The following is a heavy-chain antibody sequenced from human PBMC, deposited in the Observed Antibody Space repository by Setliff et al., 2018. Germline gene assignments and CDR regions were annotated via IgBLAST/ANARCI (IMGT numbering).Heavy chain of an antibody. CDR3: ARVMGGSYGFSWFDP. J-gene: IGHJ5*02. V-gene: IGHV4-30-4*08. CDR1: GGSISSGDYY. Sequence: PSETLSLTCTVSGGSISSGDYYWSWIRQPPGKGLEWIGYIYYSGSTYYNPSLKSRVTISVDTSKNQFSPKLSSVTAADTAVYYCARVMGGSYGFSWFDPWGQGTLVTVSS. D-gene: IGHD1-26*01. CDR2: IYYSGST.